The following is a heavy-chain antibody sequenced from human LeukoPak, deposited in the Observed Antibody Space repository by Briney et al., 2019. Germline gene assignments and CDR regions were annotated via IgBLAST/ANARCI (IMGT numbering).Heavy chain of an antibody. J-gene: IGHJ4*02. D-gene: IGHD6-13*01. Sequence: GGSLRLSCAASGFTFSSYALHWVRQAPGKGLEWVAVISDDGSNKYYADSVKGRFTISRDNSKNTLYLQMNSLRAEDTAVYYCARDSSSSSWYLYYFDYWGQGTLVTVSS. CDR1: GFTFSSYA. CDR2: ISDDGSNK. CDR3: ARDSSSSSWYLYYFDY. V-gene: IGHV3-30-3*01.